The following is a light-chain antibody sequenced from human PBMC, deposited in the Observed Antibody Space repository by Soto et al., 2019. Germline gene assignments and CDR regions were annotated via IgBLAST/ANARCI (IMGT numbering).Light chain of an antibody. J-gene: IGKJ4*01. Sequence: DIQMTQSPSCLSASVGDMVTMTCRASQGISNFLAWYQQKPGKVPKLLIYAASTLQSGVPSRFSGSGSGTDFTLTISSLQPVDVATYYCQRYDSAPLTCGGGTRGDIK. V-gene: IGKV1-27*01. CDR1: QGISNF. CDR3: QRYDSAPLT. CDR2: AAS.